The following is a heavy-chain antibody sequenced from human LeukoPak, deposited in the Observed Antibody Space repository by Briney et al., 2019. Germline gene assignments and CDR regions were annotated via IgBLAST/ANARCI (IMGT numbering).Heavy chain of an antibody. D-gene: IGHD6-13*01. J-gene: IGHJ4*02. CDR2: ISSSSSYI. CDR1: GFTFSSYS. Sequence: GGSLRLSCAASGFTFSSYSMNWVRQAPGKGLEWVSSISSSSSYIYYADSVKGRFTISRDNAKNSLYLQMNSLRAEDTAVYYCARDVSPQQLVMVYWGQGTLVTVSS. CDR3: ARDVSPQQLVMVY. V-gene: IGHV3-21*01.